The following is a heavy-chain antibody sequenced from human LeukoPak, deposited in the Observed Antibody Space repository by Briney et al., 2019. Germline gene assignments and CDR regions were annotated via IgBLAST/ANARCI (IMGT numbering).Heavy chain of an antibody. J-gene: IGHJ4*02. CDR3: ARGSQLPQPEFDY. CDR2: MNPNSGNT. V-gene: IGHV1-8*01. Sequence: ASVKVSCKASGYTFTSYDINWVRQATGQGLEWMGWMNPNSGNTGYAQKFQGRVTITADKSTSTAYMELSSLRSEDTAVYYCARGSQLPQPEFDYWGQGTLVTVSS. D-gene: IGHD2-2*01. CDR1: GYTFTSYD.